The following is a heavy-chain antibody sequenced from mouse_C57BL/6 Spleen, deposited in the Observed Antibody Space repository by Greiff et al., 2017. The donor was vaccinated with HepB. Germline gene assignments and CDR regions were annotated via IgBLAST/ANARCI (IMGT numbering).Heavy chain of an antibody. V-gene: IGHV14-1*01. D-gene: IGHD1-1*01. CDR3: TPYYEEGLDY. CDR1: GFNIKDYY. Sequence: VQLQQSGAELVRPGASVKLSCTASGFNIKDYYMHWVKQRPEQGLEWIGRIDPEDGDTEYAPKFQGKATMTADTTSSTAYLQLSSLTSEDTAVYYCTPYYEEGLDYWGQGTTLTVSS. J-gene: IGHJ2*01. CDR2: IDPEDGDT.